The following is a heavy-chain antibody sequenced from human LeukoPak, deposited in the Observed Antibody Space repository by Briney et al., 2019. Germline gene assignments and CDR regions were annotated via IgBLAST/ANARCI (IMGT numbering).Heavy chain of an antibody. Sequence: GGSLRLSCAASGFTFSSYSMNWVRQAPGKGLEWVSSISSSSSYIYYVDSVKGRFTISRDNAKNSLYLQMNSLRAEDTAVYYCARDIVLGDYADEGFDYWGQGTLVTVSS. V-gene: IGHV3-21*01. CDR2: ISSSSSYI. D-gene: IGHD4-17*01. CDR3: ARDIVLGDYADEGFDY. CDR1: GFTFSSYS. J-gene: IGHJ4*02.